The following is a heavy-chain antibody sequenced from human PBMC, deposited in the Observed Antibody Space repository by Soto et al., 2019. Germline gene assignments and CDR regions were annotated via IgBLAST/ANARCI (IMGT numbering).Heavy chain of an antibody. J-gene: IGHJ4*02. V-gene: IGHV3-48*02. Sequence: LRLSCAASGFTFSSYSMNWVRQAPGKGLEWVSYISSSSSTIYYADSVKGRFTISRDNAKNSLYLQMNSLRDEDTAVYYCARENHYYDSSGPGYWGQGTLVTVS. CDR1: GFTFSSYS. D-gene: IGHD3-22*01. CDR2: ISSSSSTI. CDR3: ARENHYYDSSGPGY.